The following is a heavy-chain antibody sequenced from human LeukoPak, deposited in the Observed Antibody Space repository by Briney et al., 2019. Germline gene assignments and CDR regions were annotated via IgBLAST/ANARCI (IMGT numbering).Heavy chain of an antibody. CDR1: GYSFTSYW. J-gene: IGHJ4*02. Sequence: GESLKISCKGSGYSFTSYWIGWVRQMPGKGLEWMGIIYPGDSDTRYSPSFQGQVTISADKSISTAYLQWSSLKASDTAMYYCARTDAGRYFDWLPDLYYFDYWGQGTLVTVSS. V-gene: IGHV5-51*01. D-gene: IGHD3-9*01. CDR3: ARTDAGRYFDWLPDLYYFDY. CDR2: IYPGDSDT.